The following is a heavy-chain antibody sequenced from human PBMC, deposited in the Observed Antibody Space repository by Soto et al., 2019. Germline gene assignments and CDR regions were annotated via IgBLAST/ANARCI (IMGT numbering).Heavy chain of an antibody. Sequence: GGSLRLSCAASGFTVSSNYMSWVRQAPGKGLEWVSVIYSGGSTYYADSVKGRFTISRDNSKNTLYLQMNSLRAEDTAVYYCAYSSSYGYFDYWGQGTLVTVSS. D-gene: IGHD6-6*01. J-gene: IGHJ4*02. CDR2: IYSGGST. V-gene: IGHV3-66*01. CDR1: GFTVSSNY. CDR3: AYSSSYGYFDY.